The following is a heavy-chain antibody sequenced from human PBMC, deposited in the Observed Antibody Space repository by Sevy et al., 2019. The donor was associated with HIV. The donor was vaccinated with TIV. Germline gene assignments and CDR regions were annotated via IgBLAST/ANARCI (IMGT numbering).Heavy chain of an antibody. Sequence: GESLKISCAASGFTFRNYAIHWVRQAPGKGLEWVAVISHDGSHKYSADSVKGRFTISRDNSKNTLYLQMNSLRTEDTAMYCCARDPTIYASGWYYFDYWGQGTLVTVSS. CDR1: GFTFRNYA. CDR2: ISHDGSHK. D-gene: IGHD6-19*01. CDR3: ARDPTIYASGWYYFDY. J-gene: IGHJ4*02. V-gene: IGHV3-30*04.